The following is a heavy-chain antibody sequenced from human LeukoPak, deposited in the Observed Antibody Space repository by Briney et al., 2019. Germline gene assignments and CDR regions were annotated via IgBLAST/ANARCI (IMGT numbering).Heavy chain of an antibody. Sequence: PGGSLRLSCAASGFTFDEYAMHWVRQAPGKGLEWVSGISYSSATIGYVDSVKGRFIISRDNAKNSLYLQMNSLRAEDTALYFCAKDRGGGSQLGDAFDVWGQGT. CDR2: ISYSSATI. J-gene: IGHJ3*01. CDR3: AKDRGGGSQLGDAFDV. V-gene: IGHV3-9*01. D-gene: IGHD2-15*01. CDR1: GFTFDEYA.